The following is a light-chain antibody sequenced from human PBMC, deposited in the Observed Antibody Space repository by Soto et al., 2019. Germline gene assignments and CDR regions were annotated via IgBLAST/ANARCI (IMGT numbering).Light chain of an antibody. CDR3: SSYTSTSTRRV. Sequence: QSALTQPASVSGSPGQAITISCTGTSSDVGGYNYVSWYQQHPGKAPKLMIYDVSTRPSGVSNRFSGSKSGNTASLTISGLQAEDEADYYCSSYTSTSTRRVFGTGTKLTVL. CDR1: SSDVGGYNY. J-gene: IGLJ1*01. V-gene: IGLV2-14*01. CDR2: DVS.